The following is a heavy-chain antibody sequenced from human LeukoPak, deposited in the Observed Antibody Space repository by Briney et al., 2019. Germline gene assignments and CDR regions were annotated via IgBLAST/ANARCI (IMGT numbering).Heavy chain of an antibody. J-gene: IGHJ4*02. CDR1: GFTFSSYA. V-gene: IGHV3-30*02. CDR2: IGYDGSNK. CDR3: AKVSDGDRPTQRRYYYDSSGYFHFDY. Sequence: GGSLRLSCAASGFTFSSYAMHWVRQAPGKGLEWVAFIGYDGSNKYYADSVKGRFTISRDNPKNTLYLQMNSLRAEDTAVYYCAKVSDGDRPTQRRYYYDSSGYFHFDYWGQGTLVTVSS. D-gene: IGHD3-22*01.